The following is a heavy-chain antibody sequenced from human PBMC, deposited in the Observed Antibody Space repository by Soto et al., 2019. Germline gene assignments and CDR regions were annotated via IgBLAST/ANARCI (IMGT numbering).Heavy chain of an antibody. CDR2: IIPMFGTP. CDR1: GGTFSNYG. Sequence: QVQLVQSGAEVKKPGSSVKASCKASGGTFSNYGISWVRQAPGQGLEWMGGIIPMFGTPNYAQRFQGRVTITADKSTSTASMEVRNLRSEDTAVYYCARGYGDPNRPYYFDYWGQGTLVTVSS. D-gene: IGHD4-17*01. J-gene: IGHJ4*02. V-gene: IGHV1-69*06. CDR3: ARGYGDPNRPYYFDY.